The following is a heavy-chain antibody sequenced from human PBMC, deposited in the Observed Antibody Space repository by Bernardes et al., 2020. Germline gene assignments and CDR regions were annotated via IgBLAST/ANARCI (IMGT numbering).Heavy chain of an antibody. CDR3: ARRNQPVPRYCSSTSCSHFDY. Sequence: SETLSLTCTVSGGSISSSSYYWGWIRQPPGKGLEWIGSIYYSGSTYYNPSLKSRVTISVDTSKNQFSLKLSSVTAADTAVYYCARRNQPVPRYCSSTSCSHFDYWCHGTLVTVSS. D-gene: IGHD2-2*01. V-gene: IGHV4-39*01. J-gene: IGHJ4*01. CDR1: GGSISSSSYY. CDR2: IYYSGST.